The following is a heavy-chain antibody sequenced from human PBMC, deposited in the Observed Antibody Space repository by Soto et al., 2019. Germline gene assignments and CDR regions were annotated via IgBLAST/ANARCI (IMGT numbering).Heavy chain of an antibody. CDR2: ISYDGSNK. D-gene: IGHD3-22*01. Sequence: PGESLKISCAASGFTFSSYGMHWVRQAPGKGLEWVAVISYDGSNKYYADSVKGRFTISRDNSKNTLYLQMNSLRAEDTAVYYCAKVRWALYYYYGMDVWGQGTTVTVSS. J-gene: IGHJ6*02. CDR1: GFTFSSYG. CDR3: AKVRWALYYYYGMDV. V-gene: IGHV3-30*18.